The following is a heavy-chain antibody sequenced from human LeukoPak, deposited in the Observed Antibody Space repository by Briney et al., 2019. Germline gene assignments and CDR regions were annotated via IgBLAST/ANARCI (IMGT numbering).Heavy chain of an antibody. Sequence: ASVKVSCKASGYIFTDYYIHWVRQAPGQGLEWMGWINPNSGGTNYAQTFQGRVTVTRDTSISTAYMELSRLRSDDTAVYYCARMGRSVVIPAATGAYFDYWGQGTLVTVSS. CDR1: GYIFTDYY. CDR3: ARMGRSVVIPAATGAYFDY. CDR2: INPNSGGT. D-gene: IGHD2-2*01. V-gene: IGHV1-2*02. J-gene: IGHJ4*02.